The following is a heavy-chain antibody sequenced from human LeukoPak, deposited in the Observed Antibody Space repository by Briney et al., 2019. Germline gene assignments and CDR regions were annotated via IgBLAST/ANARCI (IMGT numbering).Heavy chain of an antibody. CDR3: ARVSDYDILTGYWGAFDI. Sequence: SETLSLTCTVSXGXISSYYWSWIRQPPGKGLEWIGYIYYSGSTNYNPSLKSRVTISVDTSKNQFSLKLSSVTAADTAVYYCARVSDYDILTGYWGAFDIWGQGTMVTVSS. CDR2: IYYSGST. D-gene: IGHD3-9*01. CDR1: XGXISSYY. J-gene: IGHJ3*02. V-gene: IGHV4-59*01.